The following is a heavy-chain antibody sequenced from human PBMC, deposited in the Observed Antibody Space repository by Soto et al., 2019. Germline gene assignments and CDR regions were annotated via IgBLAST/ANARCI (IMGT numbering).Heavy chain of an antibody. CDR1: GYTFTGYY. CDR3: ARDKGQTGDGAFDI. D-gene: IGHD7-27*01. J-gene: IGHJ3*02. V-gene: IGHV1-2*04. CDR2: INPNSGGT. Sequence: ASVKVSCKASGYTFTGYYMHWVRQAPGQGLEWMGWINPNSGGTNYAQKFQGWVTMTRDTSISTAYMELSRLRSDDTAVYYCARDKGQTGDGAFDIWGQGTMVTVSS.